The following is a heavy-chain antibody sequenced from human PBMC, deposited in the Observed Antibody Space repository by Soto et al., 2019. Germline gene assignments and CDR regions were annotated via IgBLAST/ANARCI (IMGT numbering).Heavy chain of an antibody. V-gene: IGHV1-3*01. J-gene: IGHJ4*02. CDR1: GGTFSSYT. D-gene: IGHD1-26*01. Sequence: ASVKVSCKASGGTFSSYTISWVRQAPGQRLEWMGWINAGNGNTKYSQKFQGRVTITRDTSASTAYMELSSLRSEDTAVYYCARGLGLYYLVYWYQAPLVTVSS. CDR3: ARGLGLYYLVY. CDR2: INAGNGNT.